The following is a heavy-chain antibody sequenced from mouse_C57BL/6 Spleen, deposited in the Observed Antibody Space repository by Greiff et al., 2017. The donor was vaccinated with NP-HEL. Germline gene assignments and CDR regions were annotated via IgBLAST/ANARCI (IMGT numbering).Heavy chain of an antibody. CDR3: ASWGSNYDYFDY. D-gene: IGHD2-5*01. CDR2: IYPGDGDT. V-gene: IGHV1-80*01. CDR1: GYAFSSYW. Sequence: QVQLQQSGAELVKPGASVKISCKASGYAFSSYWMNWVKQRPGKGLEWIGQIYPGDGDTNYNGKFKGKATLTADKSSSTAYMQLSSLTSEDSAVYFCASWGSNYDYFDYWGQGTTLTVSS. J-gene: IGHJ2*01.